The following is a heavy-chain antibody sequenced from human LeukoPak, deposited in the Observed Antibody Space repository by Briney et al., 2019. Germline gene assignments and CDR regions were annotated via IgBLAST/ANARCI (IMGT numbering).Heavy chain of an antibody. Sequence: PSQTLSLTCTVFGGSISSGGYYWSWIRQPPGKGLEWIGYIYHSGSTYYNPSPKSRVTISVDRSKNQFSLKLSSVTAADTAVYYCARAPCSSTSCYLGDAFDIWGQGTMVTVSS. CDR2: IYHSGST. CDR3: ARAPCSSTSCYLGDAFDI. D-gene: IGHD2-2*01. V-gene: IGHV4-30-2*01. J-gene: IGHJ3*02. CDR1: GGSISSGGYY.